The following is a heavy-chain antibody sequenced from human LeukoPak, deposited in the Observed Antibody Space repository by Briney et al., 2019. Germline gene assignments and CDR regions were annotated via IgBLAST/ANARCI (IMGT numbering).Heavy chain of an antibody. D-gene: IGHD2-2*01. CDR2: IYHSGST. V-gene: IGHV4-38-2*02. Sequence: PSETLSLTCTVSGYSISSGYYWGWIRQPPGKGLEWIGSIYHSGSTYYNPSLKSRVTISVDTSKNQFSLKLSSVTAADTAVYYCARVERRYCSSTSCYGYYYYMDVWGKGTTVTVSS. CDR1: GYSISSGYY. CDR3: ARVERRYCSSTSCYGYYYYMDV. J-gene: IGHJ6*03.